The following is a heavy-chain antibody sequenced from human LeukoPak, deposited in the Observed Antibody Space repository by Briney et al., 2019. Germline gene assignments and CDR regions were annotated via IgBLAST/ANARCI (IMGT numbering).Heavy chain of an antibody. CDR2: ISYDGSNK. J-gene: IGHJ5*02. CDR3: ARGRYTSTNWFDP. D-gene: IGHD1-26*01. CDR1: GFTFSSYA. V-gene: IGHV3-30-3*01. Sequence: GGSLRLSCAASGFTFSSYAMHWIRQAPGKGLEWVAVISYDGSNKYYADSVKGRFTISRDNSKNTLYLQMSSLRTEDTAVYYCARGRYTSTNWFDPWGQGTLVTVSS.